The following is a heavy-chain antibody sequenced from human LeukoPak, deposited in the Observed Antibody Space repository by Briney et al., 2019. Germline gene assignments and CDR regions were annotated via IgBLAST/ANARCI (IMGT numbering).Heavy chain of an antibody. V-gene: IGHV3-21*01. CDR2: ISGSSTYI. D-gene: IGHD3-3*01. J-gene: IGHJ4*02. CDR3: ARGSEWSGGVSDY. Sequence: PGGSLRLSCAASGFTFSSCGMNWVRQAPGKGLEWVSSISGSSTYIYYADSVKGRFTISRDNAKNSLYLQMNSLRAEDTAVYYCARGSEWSGGVSDYWGQGTLVTVSS. CDR1: GFTFSSCG.